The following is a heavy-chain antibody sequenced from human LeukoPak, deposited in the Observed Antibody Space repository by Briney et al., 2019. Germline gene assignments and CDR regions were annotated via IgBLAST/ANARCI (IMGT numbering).Heavy chain of an antibody. CDR1: GFTFSSYS. CDR3: AREDSSSWYYYYYYMDV. D-gene: IGHD6-13*01. J-gene: IGHJ6*03. Sequence: GGSLRLSCAASGFTFSSYSMNWVRQAPGKGLEWVSSISSSSSYIYYADSVKGRFTISRDNAKNSLDLQMNSLRAEDTAVYYCAREDSSSWYYYYYYMDVWGKGTTVTVSS. CDR2: ISSSSSYI. V-gene: IGHV3-21*01.